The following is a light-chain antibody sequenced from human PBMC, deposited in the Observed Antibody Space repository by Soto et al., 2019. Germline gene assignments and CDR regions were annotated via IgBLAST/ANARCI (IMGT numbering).Light chain of an antibody. V-gene: IGLV4-69*01. CDR1: SGHSSYA. J-gene: IGLJ3*02. CDR3: QTWGTGIRV. CDR2: LNSDGSH. Sequence: QSALTQSPSASASLGASVKLTCTLSSGHSSYAIAWHQQQPEKGPRYLMKLNSDGSHSKGDGIPDRFSGSSSGAERYLTISSLQSEDEADYYCQTWGTGIRVFGGETKLTVL.